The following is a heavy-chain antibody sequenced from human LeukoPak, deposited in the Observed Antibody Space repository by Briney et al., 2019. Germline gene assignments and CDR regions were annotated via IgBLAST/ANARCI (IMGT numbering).Heavy chain of an antibody. V-gene: IGHV3-53*01. CDR1: GFTLSSNY. CDR2: IYSGGST. D-gene: IGHD3-10*01. J-gene: IGHJ4*02. CDR3: ARRVVVGELDY. Sequence: GGSLRLSCAASGFTLSSNYMSWVRQAPGKGLEWVSVIYSGGSTYYADSVKGRFTISRDNSKNTLYLQMNSLRAEDTAVYYCARRVVVGELDYWGQGTLVTVSS.